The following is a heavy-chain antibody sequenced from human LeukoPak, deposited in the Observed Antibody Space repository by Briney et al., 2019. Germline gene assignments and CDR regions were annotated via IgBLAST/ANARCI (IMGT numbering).Heavy chain of an antibody. V-gene: IGHV4-31*03. J-gene: IGHJ6*02. Sequence: SETLSLTCTVSGGSVSSGGYYWSWIRQHPGKGLDWIVYIYDSGSTYYDPSLKRRATISVDTSKNQFSLKLSSVTAAATAVYYCARDSSCPHLRSGGSSYYYYGMDVWGQGTTVTVSS. CDR1: GGSVSSGGYY. D-gene: IGHD2-15*01. CDR2: IYDSGST. CDR3: ARDSSCPHLRSGGSSYYYYGMDV.